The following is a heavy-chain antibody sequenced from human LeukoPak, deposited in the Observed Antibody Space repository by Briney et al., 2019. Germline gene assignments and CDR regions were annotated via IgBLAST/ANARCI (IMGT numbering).Heavy chain of an antibody. CDR3: ARSPGRGYSYGRHFDY. CDR1: GFTFSSYS. V-gene: IGHV3-48*04. CDR2: ISSSSSTI. J-gene: IGHJ4*02. Sequence: GGSLRLSCAASGFTFSSYSMNWVRQAPGKGLEWVSYISSSSSTIYYADSVKGRFTISRDNAKNSLYLQMNSLRAEDTAVYYCARSPGRGYSYGRHFDYWGQGTLVTVSS. D-gene: IGHD5-18*01.